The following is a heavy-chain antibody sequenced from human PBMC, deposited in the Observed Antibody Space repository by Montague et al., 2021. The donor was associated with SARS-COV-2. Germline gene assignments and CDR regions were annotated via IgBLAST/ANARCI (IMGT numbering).Heavy chain of an antibody. Sequence: SETLSLTCTVSGGSISSYYWSWIRQPPGKGLEWIGYIYYSGSTNYNPSLKSRVTISVDTSKNQFSLQLSSVTAADTAVYYCARLSLGYCSGDRCFDAFDIWGQGTMVTVSS. CDR1: GGSISSYY. V-gene: IGHV4-59*01. D-gene: IGHD2-15*01. J-gene: IGHJ3*02. CDR3: ARLSLGYCSGDRCFDAFDI. CDR2: IYYSGST.